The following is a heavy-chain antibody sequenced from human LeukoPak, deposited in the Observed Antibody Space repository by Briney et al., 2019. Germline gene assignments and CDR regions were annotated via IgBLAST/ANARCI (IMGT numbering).Heavy chain of an antibody. CDR1: D. CDR3: ARSRGGHDAFDI. J-gene: IGHJ3*02. D-gene: IGHD3-10*01. Sequence: DIXWVRQAPGQGLEWMGWMNPNSGNTGYAQKFQGRVTMTRNTSISTAYMELSSLRSEDTAVYYCARSRGGHDAFDIWGQGIMVTVSS. CDR2: MNPNSGNT. V-gene: IGHV1-8*01.